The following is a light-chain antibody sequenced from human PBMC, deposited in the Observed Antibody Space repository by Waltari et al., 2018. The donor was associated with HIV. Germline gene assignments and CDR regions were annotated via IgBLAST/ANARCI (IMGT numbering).Light chain of an antibody. Sequence: QSALTQPASVSGSPGQSITISRTGSSKDVGGYYYVPWYHHHPGKAPRLMIYDVSTRPSGVSDRFSGSKSGDTASLTISGLQPEDEADYYCESYTSTSVWVFGGGTRLTVL. CDR1: SKDVGGYYY. V-gene: IGLV2-14*03. J-gene: IGLJ3*02. CDR3: ESYTSTSVWV. CDR2: DVS.